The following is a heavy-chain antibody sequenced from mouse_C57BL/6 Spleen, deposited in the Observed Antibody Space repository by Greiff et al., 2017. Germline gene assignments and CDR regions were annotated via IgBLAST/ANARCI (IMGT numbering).Heavy chain of an antibody. D-gene: IGHD1-1*01. CDR3: ARFPFITTVVATNFDV. J-gene: IGHJ1*03. CDR2: IDPEDGET. Sequence: EVKLVESGAELVKPGASVKLSCTASGFNIKDYYMHWVKQRTEQGLEWIGRIDPEDGETKYAPKFQGKATITADTSSNKAYLQLSSLTSADTAVYYCARFPFITTVVATNFDVWGTGTTVTVSS. CDR1: GFNIKDYY. V-gene: IGHV14-2*01.